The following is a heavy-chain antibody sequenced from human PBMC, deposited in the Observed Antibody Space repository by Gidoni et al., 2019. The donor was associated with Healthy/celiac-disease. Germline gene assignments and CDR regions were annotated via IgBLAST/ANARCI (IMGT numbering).Heavy chain of an antibody. CDR1: GYSFTSYW. J-gene: IGHJ4*02. V-gene: IGHV5-10-1*03. Sequence: EVQLLQSGAEVNKPGESLRISCKGSGYSFTSYWISWVRQMPGKGLEWMGRIDPSDSYTNYSPSFQGNVTISADKSISTAYLQWSSLKAADTAMYYCARHGAGIAAAGTLGYWGQGTLVTVSS. CDR3: ARHGAGIAAAGTLGY. CDR2: IDPSDSYT. D-gene: IGHD6-13*01.